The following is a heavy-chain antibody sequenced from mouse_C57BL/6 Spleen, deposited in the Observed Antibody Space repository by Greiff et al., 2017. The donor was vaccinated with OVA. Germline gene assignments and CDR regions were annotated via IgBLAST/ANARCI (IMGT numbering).Heavy chain of an antibody. CDR2: IDPETGGT. J-gene: IGHJ4*01. CDR3: PITTVDQVLYAMDY. D-gene: IGHD1-1*01. V-gene: IGHV1-15*01. Sequence: QVQLQQSGAELVRPGASVTLSCKASGYTFTDYEMHWVKQTPVHGLEWIGAIDPETGGTAYNQKFKGKAILTADKSSSTAYMELRSLTSEDSAVYYCPITTVDQVLYAMDYWGQGTSVTVSS. CDR1: GYTFTDYE.